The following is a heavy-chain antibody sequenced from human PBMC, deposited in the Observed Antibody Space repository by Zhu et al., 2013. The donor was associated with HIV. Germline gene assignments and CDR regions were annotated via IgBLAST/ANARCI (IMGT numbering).Heavy chain of an antibody. V-gene: IGHV1-46*03. J-gene: IGHJ5*02. D-gene: IGHD2-8*01. Sequence: QVQLVQSGAEVKKPGASVKVSCKASGYSFTSYYVHWVRQAPGQGLEWMGIINPSGGSTSYAQKFQGRVTMARGTSTTTVYMELNSLRSEDTAVYYCARGAPVLTPRYYWFDPWGQGTLVTVSS. CDR1: GYSFTSYY. CDR3: ARGAPVLTPRYYWFDP. CDR2: INPSGGST.